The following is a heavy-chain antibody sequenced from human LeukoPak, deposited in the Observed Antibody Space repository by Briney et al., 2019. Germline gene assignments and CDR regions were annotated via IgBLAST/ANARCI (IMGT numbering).Heavy chain of an antibody. CDR2: FDSEDGET. J-gene: IGHJ3*02. D-gene: IGHD1-1*01. CDR1: GYTLTELS. V-gene: IGHV1-24*01. Sequence: ASVKVSCKVSGYTLTELSMHWVRQAPGKGLEWMGGFDSEDGETIYAQKFQGRVTMTEDTSTDTAYMELSSLRSEDTAVYYCATAKLAGTTLDAFDIWGQGTMVTVSS. CDR3: ATAKLAGTTLDAFDI.